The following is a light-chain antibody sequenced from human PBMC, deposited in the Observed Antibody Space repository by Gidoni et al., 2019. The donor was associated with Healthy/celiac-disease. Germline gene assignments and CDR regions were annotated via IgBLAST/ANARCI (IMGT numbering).Light chain of an antibody. CDR2: GNS. J-gene: IGLJ1*01. CDR1: SSNIGAGYD. CDR3: QSYDSSLSGPFYV. Sequence: QSVLTQPPSVSGAPGQRVTISCPGSSSNIGAGYDVHWFQQLPGTAPKLLIHGNSIRPSGVPDRFSGSKSGTSASLAITGLQAEDEADYYCQSYDSSLSGPFYVFGTGTKVTVL. V-gene: IGLV1-40*01.